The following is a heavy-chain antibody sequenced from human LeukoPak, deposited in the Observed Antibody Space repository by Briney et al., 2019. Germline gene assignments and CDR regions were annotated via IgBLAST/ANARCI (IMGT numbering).Heavy chain of an antibody. J-gene: IGHJ4*02. CDR3: ATGGDILTGYPNYFDY. Sequence: GASVKVSCKASGYTFTSYAMNWVRQAPGQGLEWMGWINTNTGNPTYAQGFTGRFVFSLDTSVSTAYLQISSLKAEDTAVYYCATGGDILTGYPNYFDYWGQGTLVTVSS. D-gene: IGHD3-9*01. CDR2: INTNTGNP. CDR1: GYTFTSYA. V-gene: IGHV7-4-1*02.